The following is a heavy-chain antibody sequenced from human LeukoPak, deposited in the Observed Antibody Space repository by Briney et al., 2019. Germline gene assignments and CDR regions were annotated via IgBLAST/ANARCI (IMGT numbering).Heavy chain of an antibody. J-gene: IGHJ4*02. CDR3: AVGRRTDFDY. D-gene: IGHD1-26*01. CDR2: INPNSGGT. V-gene: IGHV1-2*02. Sequence: GASVKVSCKASGYTFTDYYIHWVRQAPGQGLEWMGRINPNSGGTNYAQNFQGRVTMTRDTYITTAYMDLSRLRLDDTAVYYCAVGRRTDFDYWGQGTLVTVSS. CDR1: GYTFTDYY.